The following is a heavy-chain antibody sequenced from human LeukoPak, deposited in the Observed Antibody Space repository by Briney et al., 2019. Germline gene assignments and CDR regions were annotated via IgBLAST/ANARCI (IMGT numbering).Heavy chain of an antibody. J-gene: IGHJ3*02. Sequence: GASVKVSCKASGYTFTSYDTNWVRQATGQGLERMGYMNPASGNTGYAQKFQGRVTMTTDTSISTAYMELSSLRSEDTAVYYCARVPREIASIWGQGTMVTLSS. CDR2: MNPASGNT. CDR1: GYTFTSYD. CDR3: ARVPREIASI. V-gene: IGHV1-8*01. D-gene: IGHD3-16*02.